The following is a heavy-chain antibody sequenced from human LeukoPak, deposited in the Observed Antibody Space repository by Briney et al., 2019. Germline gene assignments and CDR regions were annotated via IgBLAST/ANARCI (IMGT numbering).Heavy chain of an antibody. J-gene: IGHJ4*02. V-gene: IGHV1-69*13. D-gene: IGHD2-2*01. CDR3: AREAAYCSSTSCQTFDY. CDR2: IIPIFGTA. CDR1: GGTFSSYA. Sequence: SVKVSCKASGGTFSSYAISWVRQAPGQGLERKGGIIPIFGTANYAQKFQGRVTITADESTSTAYMELSSLRSEDTAVYYCAREAAYCSSTSCQTFDYWGQGTLVTVSS.